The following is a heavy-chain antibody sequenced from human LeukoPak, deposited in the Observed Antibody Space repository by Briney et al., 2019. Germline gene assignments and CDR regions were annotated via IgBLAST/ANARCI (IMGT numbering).Heavy chain of an antibody. CDR2: ISAYNGNT. CDR1: GYTFTSYG. D-gene: IGHD2-15*01. J-gene: IGHJ1*01. V-gene: IGHV1-18*01. CDR3: ARDRYCSGGTCQGNLQY. Sequence: ASVKVSCKASGYTFTSYGISWVRQAPGQGLEWMGWISAYNGNTNYAQKLQGRVTMTTDTSTSTAYMELSSLTSDETAVYYCARDRYCSGGTCQGNLQYWGQGTLVPVSS.